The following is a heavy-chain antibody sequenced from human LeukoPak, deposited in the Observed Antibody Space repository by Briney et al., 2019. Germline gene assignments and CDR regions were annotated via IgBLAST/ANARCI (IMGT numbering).Heavy chain of an antibody. CDR3: SREDTATATGALDI. V-gene: IGHV4-39*01. CDR1: GGSISSISYY. D-gene: IGHD5-18*01. CDR2: LYYGGST. Sequence: SEALSLTCTVSGGSISSISYYWGWIRQPPGKGLEWIGTLYYGGSTYYNPSLKSRVTISVDMSKNQFSLMLSSVTAVDTAVYYCSREDTATATGALDIWGQGTMVTVSS. J-gene: IGHJ3*02.